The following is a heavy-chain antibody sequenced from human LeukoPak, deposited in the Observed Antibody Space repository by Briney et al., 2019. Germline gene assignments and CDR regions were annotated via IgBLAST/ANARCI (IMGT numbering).Heavy chain of an antibody. V-gene: IGHV3-21*01. CDR1: GFTFSSYS. D-gene: IGHD3-22*01. CDR2: ISSSSSYI. CDR3: ASTPRGVVVSLYDY. Sequence: PGGSLRLSCAASGFTFSSYSMNWVRQAPGKGLEWVSSISSSSSYIYYADSVKGRFTISRDNAKNSLYLQMNSLRAEDTAVYYCASTPRGVVVSLYDYWGQGTLVTVSS. J-gene: IGHJ4*02.